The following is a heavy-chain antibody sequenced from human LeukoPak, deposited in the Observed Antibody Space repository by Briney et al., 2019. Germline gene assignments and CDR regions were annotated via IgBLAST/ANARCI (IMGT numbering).Heavy chain of an antibody. Sequence: SETLSLTCAVYGGSFSGYYRSWIRQPPGKGLEWIGEINHSGSTNYNPSLKSRVTISVDTSKNQFSLKLSSVTAADTAVYYCAKSPTVTYRDYYYMDVWAKGPRSPSP. CDR3: AKSPTVTYRDYYYMDV. CDR2: INHSGST. V-gene: IGHV4-34*01. CDR1: GGSFSGYY. D-gene: IGHD4-17*01. J-gene: IGHJ6*03.